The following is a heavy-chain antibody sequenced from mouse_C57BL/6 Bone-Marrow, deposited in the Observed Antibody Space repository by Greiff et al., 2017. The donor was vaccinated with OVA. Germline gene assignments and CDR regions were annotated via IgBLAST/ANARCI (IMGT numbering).Heavy chain of an antibody. CDR3: AREAVVAKGWYFDV. V-gene: IGHV5-4*01. CDR1: GFTFSSYA. D-gene: IGHD1-1*01. J-gene: IGHJ1*03. CDR2: ISDGGSYT. Sequence: EVKLMESGGGLVKPGGSLKLSCAASGFTFSSYAMSWVRQTPEKRLEWVATISDGGSYTYYPDNVKGRFTISRDNAKNNLYLQMSHLKSEDTAMYYCAREAVVAKGWYFDVWGTGTTVTVSS.